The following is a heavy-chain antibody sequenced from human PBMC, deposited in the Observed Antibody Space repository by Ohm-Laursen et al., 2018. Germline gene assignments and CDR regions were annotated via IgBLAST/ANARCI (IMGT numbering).Heavy chain of an antibody. CDR3: ARGLWWFDP. Sequence: SETLSLTCTVSGGSISSYYWSWIRQPPGKGLEWIGYIYYSGSTYYNPSLKSRVTISVDTPKNHFSLKLSSVTAADTALYYCARGLWWFDPWGQGTLVTVSS. J-gene: IGHJ5*02. CDR1: GGSISSYY. V-gene: IGHV4-59*08. CDR2: IYYSGST.